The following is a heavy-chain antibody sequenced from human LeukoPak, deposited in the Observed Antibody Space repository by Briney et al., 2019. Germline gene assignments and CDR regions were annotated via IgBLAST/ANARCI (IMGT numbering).Heavy chain of an antibody. CDR2: INWNGGST. J-gene: IGHJ4*02. CDR3: ARDLDSSGSDY. D-gene: IGHD3-22*01. CDR1: GFTFDDYG. Sequence: PGGSLRLSCAASGFTFDDYGMSWVRQAPGNGLEWVSGINWNGGSTGYADSVKGRFTISRDNAKNSLYLQMNSLRAEDAALYHCARDLDSSGSDYWGQGTLVTVSS. V-gene: IGHV3-20*01.